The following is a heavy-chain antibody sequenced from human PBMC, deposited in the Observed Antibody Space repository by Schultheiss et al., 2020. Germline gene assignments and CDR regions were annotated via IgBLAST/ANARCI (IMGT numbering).Heavy chain of an antibody. J-gene: IGHJ6*02. CDR3: AKVSGYDYVIDYYYGMDV. V-gene: IGHV3-11*01. Sequence: GGSLRLSCAASGFTFSDYYMSWIRQAPGKGLEWVSYISSSSSTIYYADSVKGRFTISRDNAKNSLYLQMNSLRAEDTAVYYCAKVSGYDYVIDYYYGMDVWGQGTTVTVSS. CDR1: GFTFSDYY. D-gene: IGHD5-12*01. CDR2: ISSSSSTI.